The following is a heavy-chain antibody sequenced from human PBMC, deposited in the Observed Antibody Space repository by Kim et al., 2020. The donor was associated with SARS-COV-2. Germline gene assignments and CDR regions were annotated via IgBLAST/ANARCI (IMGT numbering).Heavy chain of an antibody. D-gene: IGHD3-16*02. CDR1: GGTFSSYA. CDR3: ARGGWSYDYIWGSYRFYLDY. CDR2: FIPIFGTA. Sequence: SVKVSCKASGGTFSSYAINWVRQAPGQGLEWMGGFIPIFGTANYAQKFQGRVTITADESTSTAYMELSSLRSEDTAVYYCARGGWSYDYIWGSYRFYLDYWGQGTLVTVSS. J-gene: IGHJ4*02. V-gene: IGHV1-69*13.